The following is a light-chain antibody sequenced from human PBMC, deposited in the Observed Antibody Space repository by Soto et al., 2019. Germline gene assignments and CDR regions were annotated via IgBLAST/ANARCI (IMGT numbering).Light chain of an antibody. Sequence: EIVLTQSPATPSLSPGNRATLSCRASESVSRYLAWYQQKPGQAPRLLIYDASNRATGIPARFSGSGSGTDFTLTITSLEPEDFAVYYCHQRSNWPSTFGGGTKVDIK. CDR1: ESVSRY. J-gene: IGKJ4*01. CDR3: HQRSNWPST. CDR2: DAS. V-gene: IGKV3-11*01.